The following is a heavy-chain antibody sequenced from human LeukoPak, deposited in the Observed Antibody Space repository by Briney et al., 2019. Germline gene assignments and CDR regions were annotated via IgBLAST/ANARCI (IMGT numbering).Heavy chain of an antibody. J-gene: IGHJ6*03. V-gene: IGHV1-8*01. CDR2: MNPNSGNT. Sequence: ASVKVSCKASGYTFTSYDINWVRQATGQGLEWMGWMNPNSGNTGYAQKFQGRVTMTRNTSISTAYMELSSLRSEDTAVYYCARVSTARGSGSYHMDVWGKGTTVTISS. CDR1: GYTFTSYD. D-gene: IGHD3-10*01. CDR3: ARVSTARGSGSYHMDV.